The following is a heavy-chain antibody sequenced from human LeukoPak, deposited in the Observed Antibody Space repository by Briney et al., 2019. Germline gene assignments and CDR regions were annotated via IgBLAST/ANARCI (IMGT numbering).Heavy chain of an antibody. CDR2: IYSGGST. Sequence: GGSLRLSCAASGFTVSSNYMSWVRQAPGKGLEWVSVIYSGGSTYYADSVKGRFTISRDNSKNTLYLQMNSPRAEDTAVYYCARDRGYYYDSSGLWGQGTLVTVSS. J-gene: IGHJ4*02. CDR1: GFTVSSNY. CDR3: ARDRGYYYDSSGL. D-gene: IGHD3-22*01. V-gene: IGHV3-66*01.